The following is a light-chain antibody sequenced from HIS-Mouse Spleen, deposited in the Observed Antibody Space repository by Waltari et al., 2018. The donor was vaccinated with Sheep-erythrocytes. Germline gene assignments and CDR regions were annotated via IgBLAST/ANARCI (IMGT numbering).Light chain of an antibody. CDR1: SPNIGNNY. J-gene: IGLJ3*02. Sequence: QSVLTQPPSVSAAPGQKVTTSCSGSSPNIGNNYVSWYQQLPGTAPKLLIYDNNTRPSGIPDRFSGSKSGTSATLGITGLQTGDEADYYCGTWDSSLSAGVFGGGTKLTVL. CDR3: GTWDSSLSAGV. V-gene: IGLV1-51*01. CDR2: DNN.